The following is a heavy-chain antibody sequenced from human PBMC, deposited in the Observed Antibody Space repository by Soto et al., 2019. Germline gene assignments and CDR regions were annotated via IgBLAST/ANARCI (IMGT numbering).Heavy chain of an antibody. J-gene: IGHJ4*02. CDR1: GYTFTSYY. Sequence: ASVKVSCKASGYTFTSYYMHWVRQAPGQGLEWMGIINPSGGSTSYAQKFQGRVTMTRDTSTSTVYMELSSLRSEDTAVYYCARNMPRYDFWSGPPDYWGQGPRVTVSA. D-gene: IGHD3-3*01. CDR3: ARNMPRYDFWSGPPDY. V-gene: IGHV1-46*01. CDR2: INPSGGST.